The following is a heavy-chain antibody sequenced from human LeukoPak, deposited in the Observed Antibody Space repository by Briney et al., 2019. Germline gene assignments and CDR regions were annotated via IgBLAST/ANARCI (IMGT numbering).Heavy chain of an antibody. CDR2: ISGSGGST. Sequence: PGGSLRISCAASGFTLSSYAMSRVPPGPGEGLGWVSAISGSGGSTYYADSVKGRFTISRDSSKNTLYLQMNSLRAEDTAVYYCAKDLVDYGDYQHWGQGTLVTVSS. CDR3: AKDLVDYGDYQH. CDR1: GFTLSSYA. J-gene: IGHJ4*02. V-gene: IGHV3-23*01. D-gene: IGHD4-17*01.